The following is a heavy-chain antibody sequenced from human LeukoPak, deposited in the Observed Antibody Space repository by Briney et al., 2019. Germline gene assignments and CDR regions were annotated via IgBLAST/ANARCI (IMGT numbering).Heavy chain of an antibody. D-gene: IGHD3-10*01. Sequence: GGSLRLSCAASGFNFTNHAMSWVRQVPGKGLEWVATISGSGGDSYYADSVKGRFTISRDNSKNTLYLQMNSLRAEDTAIYYCAKESPYGSGSRKYYFDYWGQGTLVTVSS. V-gene: IGHV3-23*01. CDR3: AKESPYGSGSRKYYFDY. J-gene: IGHJ4*02. CDR2: ISGSGGDS. CDR1: GFNFTNHA.